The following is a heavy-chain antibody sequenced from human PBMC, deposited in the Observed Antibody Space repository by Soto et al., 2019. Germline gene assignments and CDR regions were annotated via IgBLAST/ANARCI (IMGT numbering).Heavy chain of an antibody. Sequence: QVQLVQSGAEVKKPGSSVKVSCKASGGTFSSYAISWVRQAPGQGLEWMGGIIPIFGTANYAQKFQGRVTITADESTSTAYMELSSLRSGDTAVYYCARNKAGYCSSTSCYSPQYNYYGMDVCGQGTTVTVSS. V-gene: IGHV1-69*01. CDR3: ARNKAGYCSSTSCYSPQYNYYGMDV. D-gene: IGHD2-2*01. J-gene: IGHJ6*02. CDR1: GGTFSSYA. CDR2: IIPIFGTA.